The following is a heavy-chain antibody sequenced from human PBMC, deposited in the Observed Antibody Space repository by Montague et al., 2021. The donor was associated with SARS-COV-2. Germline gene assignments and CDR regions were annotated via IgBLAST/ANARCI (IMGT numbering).Heavy chain of an antibody. J-gene: IGHJ4*02. CDR1: GGSFTDYH. Sequence: SETLSPTCAVYGGSFTDYHWTWIRQYPGEGLEWMGQINHGGSTKYNPSLKTRVTISIDTSKKQFSLKLTSVTAADTAVYYCARAAPGYWGQGTLVTVSS. V-gene: IGHV4-34*01. CDR2: INHGGST. CDR3: ARAAPGY.